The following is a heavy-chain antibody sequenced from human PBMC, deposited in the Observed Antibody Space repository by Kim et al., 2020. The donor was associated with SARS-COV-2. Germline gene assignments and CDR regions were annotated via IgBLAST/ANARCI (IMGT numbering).Heavy chain of an antibody. CDR2: IYYSGST. Sequence: SETLSLTCTVSGGSISSYYWSWIRQPPGKGLEWIGYIYYSGSTNYNPSLKSRVTISVDTSKNQFSLKLSSVTAADTAVYYCARGQDIVATMDYWGQGTLVTVSS. V-gene: IGHV4-59*01. CDR1: GGSISSYY. D-gene: IGHD5-12*01. J-gene: IGHJ4*02. CDR3: ARGQDIVATMDY.